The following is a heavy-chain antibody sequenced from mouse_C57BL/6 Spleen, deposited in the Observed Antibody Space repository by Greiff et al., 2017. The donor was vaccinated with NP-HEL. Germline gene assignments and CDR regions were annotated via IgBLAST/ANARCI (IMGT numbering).Heavy chain of an antibody. D-gene: IGHD1-1*01. J-gene: IGHJ2*01. CDR2: IDPSDSYT. Sequence: VQLQQSGAELVKPGASVKLSCKASGYTFTSYWMQWVKQRPGQGLEWIGEIDPSDSYTNYNQKFKGKATLTVDTSSSTAYMQLSSLTSEDSAVYYCARGGYYGRGDYWGQGTTLTVSS. CDR1: GYTFTSYW. V-gene: IGHV1-50*01. CDR3: ARGGYYGRGDY.